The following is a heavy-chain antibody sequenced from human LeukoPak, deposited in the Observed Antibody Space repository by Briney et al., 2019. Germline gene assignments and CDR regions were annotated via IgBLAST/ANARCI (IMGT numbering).Heavy chain of an antibody. V-gene: IGHV3-74*01. CDR3: ARTGGDSSGYYLGY. Sequence: GGSLRLSCAASGFTFSSYWMHWVRQAPGKGLVWVSRINGDGSSTAYADSVKGRFTISRDNAKNTLYLQMNSLTAEDTAVYYCARTGGDSSGYYLGYWGQGTLVTVSS. D-gene: IGHD3-22*01. J-gene: IGHJ4*02. CDR2: INGDGSST. CDR1: GFTFSSYW.